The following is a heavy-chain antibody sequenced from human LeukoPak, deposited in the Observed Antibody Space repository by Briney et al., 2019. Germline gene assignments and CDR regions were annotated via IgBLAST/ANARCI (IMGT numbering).Heavy chain of an antibody. CDR1: GFTFSSYG. CDR3: ARGALGYCSGGSCYAVPLYY. D-gene: IGHD2-15*01. Sequence: GGSLILSCAASGFTFSSYGMHWVRQAPGKGLEGVAVIWYDGSNKYYADSVKGRLTISRDNSKNTLYLQMNSLRAEDTAVYYCARGALGYCSGGSCYAVPLYYWGQGTLVTVSS. CDR2: IWYDGSNK. J-gene: IGHJ4*02. V-gene: IGHV3-33*01.